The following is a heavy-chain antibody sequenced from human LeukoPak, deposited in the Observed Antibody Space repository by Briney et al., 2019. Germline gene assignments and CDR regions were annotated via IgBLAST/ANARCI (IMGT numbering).Heavy chain of an antibody. D-gene: IGHD3-3*01. CDR3: ARGRSVDY. CDR1: GYSISSGYC. J-gene: IGHJ4*02. CDR2: IYYSGST. V-gene: IGHV4-38-2*01. Sequence: SETLSLTCVVSGYSISSGYCWGWIRQPPGKGLEWIGSIYYSGSTYYNPSLKSRVTISVDTSKNQFSLRLSSVTAADTAVYYCARGRSVDYWGQGTLVTVSS.